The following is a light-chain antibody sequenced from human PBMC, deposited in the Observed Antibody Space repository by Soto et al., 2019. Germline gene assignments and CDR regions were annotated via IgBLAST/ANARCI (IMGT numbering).Light chain of an antibody. J-gene: IGKJ1*01. CDR3: QHHNSYSQT. CDR2: GAS. Sequence: DIQMTQSPPTLSASVGDRVTITCRASQSIRHYLAWYQQMPGKAPKLLIYGASTLQSGVPSRFSGSRSGTDFTLTISSLQPDDFGTYFCQHHNSYSQTFGQGTKVEIK. V-gene: IGKV1-5*01. CDR1: QSIRHY.